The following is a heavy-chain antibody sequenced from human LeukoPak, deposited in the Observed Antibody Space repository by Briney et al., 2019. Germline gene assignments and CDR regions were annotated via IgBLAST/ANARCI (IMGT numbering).Heavy chain of an antibody. V-gene: IGHV3-30*18. J-gene: IGHJ4*02. CDR3: AKEVEGNGADY. Sequence: GESLRLSCAASGFTFSSYGVHWVRQAPGKGLEWVAVISYDGSNKYYADSVKGRFTISRDNSKNTLYLQMNSLRAEDTAVYYCAKEVEGNGADYWGQGTLVTVSS. CDR2: ISYDGSNK. CDR1: GFTFSSYG.